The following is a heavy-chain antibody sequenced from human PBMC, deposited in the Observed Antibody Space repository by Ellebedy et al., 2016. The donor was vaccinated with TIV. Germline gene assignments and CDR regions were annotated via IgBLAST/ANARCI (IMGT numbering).Heavy chain of an antibody. J-gene: IGHJ6*02. CDR1: GGSISSYY. V-gene: IGHV4-59*01. Sequence: GSLRLSCTVSGGSISSYYWSWIRQPPGKGLEWIGYIYYSGSTNYNPSLKSRVTISVDTSKNQFSLKLSSVTAADTAVYYCARAPVFSTRIVDYYGMDVWGQGTTVTVSS. CDR2: IYYSGST. CDR3: ARAPVFSTRIVDYYGMDV. D-gene: IGHD2-15*01.